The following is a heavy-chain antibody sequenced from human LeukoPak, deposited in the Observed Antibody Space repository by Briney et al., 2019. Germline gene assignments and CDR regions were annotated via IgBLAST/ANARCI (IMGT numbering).Heavy chain of an antibody. Sequence: PGGSLRLFCAASGFTFSSYGMHWVRQAPGKGLEWVAVIWYDGSNKYYADSVKGRFTISRDNSKNTLYLQMNSLRAEDTAVYYCARDPPWGGYSGSFDYWGQGTLVTVSS. J-gene: IGHJ4*02. D-gene: IGHD5-12*01. V-gene: IGHV3-33*01. CDR3: ARDPPWGGYSGSFDY. CDR1: GFTFSSYG. CDR2: IWYDGSNK.